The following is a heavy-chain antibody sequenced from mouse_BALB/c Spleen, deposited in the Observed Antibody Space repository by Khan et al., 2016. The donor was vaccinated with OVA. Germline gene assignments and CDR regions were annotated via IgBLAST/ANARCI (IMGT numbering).Heavy chain of an antibody. CDR2: IDPENGDT. D-gene: IGHD2-3*01. CDR1: GFNINVYY. V-gene: IGHV14-1*02. J-gene: IGHJ3*01. Sequence: EVQLQESGAELVRPGAFVKLSCKASGFNINVYYMHWVKQRPEQGLVWIGRIDPENGDTIYDPKFQGKASIPSDTSSNTAYLQLRSLTSEDTAVKYGARDGYSPWFAYWGQGTLVTVSA. CDR3: ARDGYSPWFAY.